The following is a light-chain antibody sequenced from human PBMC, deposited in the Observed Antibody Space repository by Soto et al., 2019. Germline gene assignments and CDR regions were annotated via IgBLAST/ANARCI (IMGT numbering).Light chain of an antibody. CDR1: QTIIRY. J-gene: IGKJ3*01. CDR3: QQSYNTLT. V-gene: IGKV1-39*01. Sequence: DIQMTQSPSSLSASVGDRVTISCRANQTIIRYLNWYQQKPGKAPKLLIYAASSLESGVPSRFSGSGSGTDFTLTISSLQPDDFATYYCQQSYNTLTFGPGTTVDVK. CDR2: AAS.